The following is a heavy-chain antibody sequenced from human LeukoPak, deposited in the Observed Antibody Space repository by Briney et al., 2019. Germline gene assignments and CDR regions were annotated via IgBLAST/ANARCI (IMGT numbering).Heavy chain of an antibody. CDR3: ARRTVVAREDY. CDR1: GFTFSSYW. D-gene: IGHD4-23*01. Sequence: PGGSLRLSCAASGFTFSSYWMSWVRQSPRKGLEWVANINQDGSEKNYVDSVKGRFTILRDNAKNSLSLQMNSLGAEDAAVYYCARRTVVAREDYWGQGTLVTVSS. V-gene: IGHV3-7*01. CDR2: INQDGSEK. J-gene: IGHJ4*02.